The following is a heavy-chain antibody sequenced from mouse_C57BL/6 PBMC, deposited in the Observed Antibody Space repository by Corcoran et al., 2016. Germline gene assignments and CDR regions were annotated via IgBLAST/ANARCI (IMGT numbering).Heavy chain of an antibody. V-gene: IGHV1-81*01. CDR2: IYPRSGNT. D-gene: IGHD3-2*02. CDR1: GYTFTSYG. J-gene: IGHJ3*01. CDR3: ARSRAAQAPWFAY. Sequence: QVQLQQSGAELARPGASVKLSCKASGYTFTSYGISWVKQRTGQGLEWIGEIYPRSGNTYYNEKFKGKATLTADKSSSTAYMELRSLTSEDSAVYFCARSRAAQAPWFAYWGQGTLVTVSA.